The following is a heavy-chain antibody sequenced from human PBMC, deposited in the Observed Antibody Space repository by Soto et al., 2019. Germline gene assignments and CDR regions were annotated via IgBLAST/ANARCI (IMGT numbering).Heavy chain of an antibody. CDR3: AMTTVTTWGYFDY. J-gene: IGHJ4*02. CDR1: GGSISSYY. D-gene: IGHD4-17*01. CDR2: IYYSGST. Sequence: KASETLSLTCTVSGGSISSYYWSWIRQPPGKGLEWIGYIYYSGSTNYNPSLKSRVTISVDTSKNQFSLKLSSVTAADTAVYYCAMTTVTTWGYFDYWGQGTLVTVS. V-gene: IGHV4-59*01.